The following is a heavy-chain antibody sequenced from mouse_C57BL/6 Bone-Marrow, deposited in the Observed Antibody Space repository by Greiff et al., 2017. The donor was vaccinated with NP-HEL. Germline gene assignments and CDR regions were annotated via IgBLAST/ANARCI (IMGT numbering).Heavy chain of an antibody. CDR3: SNPGLDYDD. V-gene: IGHV2-5*01. CDR2: IWSGGST. J-gene: IGHJ2*01. CDR1: GFSLTSYG. Sequence: VQLQQSGPGLVQPSQSLSITCTVSGFSLTSYGVHWVRQSPGKGLEWLGVIWSGGSTDYNVAFMSRLSITKDNSKRQVFFKMNSLQADDTAIYYCSNPGLDYDDWGQGTTLTVSS. D-gene: IGHD2-4*01.